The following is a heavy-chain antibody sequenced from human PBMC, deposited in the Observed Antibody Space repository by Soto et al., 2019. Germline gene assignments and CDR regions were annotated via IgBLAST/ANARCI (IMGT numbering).Heavy chain of an antibody. J-gene: IGHJ6*02. V-gene: IGHV4-30-4*01. CDR1: GGSISSGDYY. CDR2: IYYSGST. CDR3: ARDRGLRLGRTFYYYGMDV. Sequence: PPETLSLTCTVSGGSISSGDYYWSWIRQPPGKGLEWIGYIYYSGSTYYNPSLKSRVTISVDTSKNPFSLKLSSVTAADTAVYYCARDRGLRLGRTFYYYGMDVWGQGTTVTVSS. D-gene: IGHD5-12*01.